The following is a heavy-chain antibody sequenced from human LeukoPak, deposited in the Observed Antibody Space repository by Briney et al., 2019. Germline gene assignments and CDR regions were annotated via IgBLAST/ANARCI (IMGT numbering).Heavy chain of an antibody. Sequence: TGGSLRLSCAASGLTFSSHWMHWVRQAPGKGLVWVSRITNDGSSTTYADSVKGRFTISRDNSKNTLYLQMNSLRAEDTAVYYCARGRYFDWSFGYWGQGTLVTVSS. CDR3: ARGRYFDWSFGY. D-gene: IGHD3-9*01. V-gene: IGHV3-74*01. CDR1: GLTFSSHW. J-gene: IGHJ4*02. CDR2: ITNDGSST.